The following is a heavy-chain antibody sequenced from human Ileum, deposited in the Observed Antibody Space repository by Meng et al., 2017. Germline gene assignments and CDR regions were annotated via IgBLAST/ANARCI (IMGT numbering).Heavy chain of an antibody. V-gene: IGHV4-39*07. D-gene: IGHD3-9*01. Sequence: SETLSLTCTVSGGSISSSSYYWGWIRQPPGKGLEWIGSIYYSGSTYYNPSLKSRVTISVDTSKIQFSLKLSSVTAADTAVYYCARKYYDILTGYNWFDPWGQGTLVTVSS. CDR2: IYYSGST. CDR1: GGSISSSSYY. J-gene: IGHJ5*02. CDR3: ARKYYDILTGYNWFDP.